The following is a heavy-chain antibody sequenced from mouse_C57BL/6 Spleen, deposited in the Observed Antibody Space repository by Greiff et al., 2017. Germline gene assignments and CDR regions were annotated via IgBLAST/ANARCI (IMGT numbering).Heavy chain of an antibody. CDR1: GFNISDYY. V-gene: IGHV5-16*01. D-gene: IGHD1-1*01. J-gene: IGHJ1*03. CDR3: ARDYGSSYHYWYFDV. CDR2: INYDGSST. Sequence: EVKLVESEGGLVQPGSSMKLSCTASGFNISDYYMAWVRQVPEKGLEWVANINYDGSSTYYLDSLQSRFTISGDNSKNILYLQMSSLKSEDTDTYYCARDYGSSYHYWYFDVWGTGTTVTVSS.